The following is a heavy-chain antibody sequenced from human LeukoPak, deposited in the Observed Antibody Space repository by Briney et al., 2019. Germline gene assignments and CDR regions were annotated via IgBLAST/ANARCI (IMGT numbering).Heavy chain of an antibody. V-gene: IGHV1-2*02. CDR1: GHTFTGYY. CDR3: ARYDYGEGMPDY. Sequence: GASVKVSCKASGHTFTGYYMHWVRQAPGQGLEWMGWINPNSGGTNYAQKFQGRVTMTRDTSISTAYMELSRLRSDDTAVYYCARYDYGEGMPDYWGQGTLVTVSS. CDR2: INPNSGGT. J-gene: IGHJ4*02. D-gene: IGHD4-17*01.